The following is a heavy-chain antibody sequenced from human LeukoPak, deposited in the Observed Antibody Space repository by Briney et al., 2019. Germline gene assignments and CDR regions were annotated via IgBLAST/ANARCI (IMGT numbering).Heavy chain of an antibody. V-gene: IGHV3-21*01. CDR3: AKVDL. CDR2: ISGRSSYI. Sequence: PGGSLRLSCAASGFTFESYTMSWVRQAPGKGLEWVSSISGRSSYIYYADSVKGRFTISRDNAENSLFLQMDNLGADDAALYYCAKVDLWGQGTLVTVSS. D-gene: IGHD3-9*01. J-gene: IGHJ4*02. CDR1: GFTFESYT.